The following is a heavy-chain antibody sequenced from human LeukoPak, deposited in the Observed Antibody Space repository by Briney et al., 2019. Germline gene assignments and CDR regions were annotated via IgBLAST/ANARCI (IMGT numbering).Heavy chain of an antibody. V-gene: IGHV4-4*07. Sequence: PSEALSLTCTVSGGSISSYYWSWIRQPAGKGLEWIGRIYTSGSTNYNPSLKSRVTMSVDTSKNQFSLKLSSVTAADTAVYYCARDLPRASYNWFDPWGQGTLVTVSS. CDR2: IYTSGST. CDR1: GGSISSYY. J-gene: IGHJ5*02. CDR3: ARDLPRASYNWFDP.